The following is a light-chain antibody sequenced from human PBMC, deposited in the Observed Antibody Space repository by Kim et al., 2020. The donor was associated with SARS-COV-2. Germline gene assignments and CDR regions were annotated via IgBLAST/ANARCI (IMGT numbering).Light chain of an antibody. V-gene: IGKV3-20*01. Sequence: SPGERATLSCRTSGSVSSDYRAWSKQKPGRAPSHLIYRAASRAARIPDRFSGSGSWTGFTLPISSLEPEDFAMYYCQRYGASLGTFGQGTKVDIK. CDR3: QRYGASLGT. CDR2: RAA. CDR1: GSVSSDY. J-gene: IGKJ1*01.